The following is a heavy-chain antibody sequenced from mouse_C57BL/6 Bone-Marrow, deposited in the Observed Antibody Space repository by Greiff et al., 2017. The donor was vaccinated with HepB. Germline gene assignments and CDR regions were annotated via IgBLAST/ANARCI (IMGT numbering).Heavy chain of an antibody. V-gene: IGHV1-78*01. CDR2: IYPRDGST. CDR1: GYTFTAHT. Sequence: QVQLQQSDAELVKPGASVKISCKVSGYTFTAHTIHWMKQRPEQGLEWIGYIYPRDGSTKYNEKFKGKATLTADNTSSTAYMQLNSLTSEDSAVYFCARRMDYYAMDYWGQGTSVTVSS. CDR3: ARRMDYYAMDY. D-gene: IGHD2-3*01. J-gene: IGHJ4*01.